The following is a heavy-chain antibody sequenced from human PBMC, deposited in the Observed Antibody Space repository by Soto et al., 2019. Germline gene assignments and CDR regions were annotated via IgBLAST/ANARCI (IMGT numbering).Heavy chain of an antibody. CDR3: ARDSSGWYSTFDY. CDR1: GGSISSGGYY. Sequence: SETLSLTCTVSGGSISSGGYYWSWSRQHPGKGLEWIGYIYYSGSTYYNPSLKSRVTISVDTSKNQFSLKLSSVTAADTAVYYCARDSSGWYSTFDYWGQGTLVTVSS. D-gene: IGHD6-19*01. J-gene: IGHJ4*02. V-gene: IGHV4-31*03. CDR2: IYYSGST.